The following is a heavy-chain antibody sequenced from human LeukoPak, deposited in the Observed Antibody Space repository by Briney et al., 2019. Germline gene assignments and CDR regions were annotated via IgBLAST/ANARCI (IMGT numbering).Heavy chain of an antibody. J-gene: IGHJ4*02. CDR3: ARAPGGGKVDY. D-gene: IGHD3-16*01. CDR1: GGSISSSSYY. Sequence: PSETLSLTCTVSGGSISSSSYYWGWIRQPPGKGLEWIGSIYYSGSTYYNPSLKSRVTMSVDTSKNQFSLKLSSVTAADTAVYYCARAPGGGKVDYWGQGTLVTVSS. V-gene: IGHV4-39*01. CDR2: IYYSGST.